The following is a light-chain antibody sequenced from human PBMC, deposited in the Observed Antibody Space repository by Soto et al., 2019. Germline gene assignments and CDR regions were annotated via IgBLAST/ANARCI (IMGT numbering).Light chain of an antibody. CDR2: APS. V-gene: IGKV3-11*01. CDR3: QQRSNWPPVYT. Sequence: EVVLTQSPATLSLSPGERATLSCRASQSVTSYLAWYQQKPGQAPRLLIYAPSNRATGIPARFSGSGSGTDFTLTISSLEPEDFAVYYCQQRSNWPPVYTFGQGTK. J-gene: IGKJ2*01. CDR1: QSVTSY.